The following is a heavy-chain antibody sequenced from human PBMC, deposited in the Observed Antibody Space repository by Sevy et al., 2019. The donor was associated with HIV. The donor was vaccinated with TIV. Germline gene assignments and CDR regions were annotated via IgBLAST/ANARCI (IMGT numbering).Heavy chain of an antibody. V-gene: IGHV4-39*01. CDR3: ARYLRGDHAGGFDF. J-gene: IGHJ5*01. D-gene: IGHD4-17*01. CDR1: SGSISSSSYY. CDR2: IDYIGTT. Sequence: SETLSLTCTVSSGSISSSSYYWGWIRQSPGKGLEWIASIDYIGTTYYNLALKSRVTITGDRSKNEVSLNLRFVTAADAAVYYRARYLRGDHAGGFDFWGQGTPVTVSS.